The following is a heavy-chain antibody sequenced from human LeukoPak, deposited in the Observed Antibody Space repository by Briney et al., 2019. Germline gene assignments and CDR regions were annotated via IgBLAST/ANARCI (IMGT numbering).Heavy chain of an antibody. D-gene: IGHD5-12*01. CDR2: SYYSGST. Sequence: PSETLSLTCTVSGGSISSSSYYWGWFRKPPGKGLGWFGGSYYSGSTYYNPSLKSRVTISVDTSKNQFSLKLSSVTAADTAVYYCARLATAMNYYYYYYMDVWGKGTTVTVSS. CDR3: ARLATAMNYYYYYYMDV. CDR1: GGSISSSSYY. J-gene: IGHJ6*03. V-gene: IGHV4-39*01.